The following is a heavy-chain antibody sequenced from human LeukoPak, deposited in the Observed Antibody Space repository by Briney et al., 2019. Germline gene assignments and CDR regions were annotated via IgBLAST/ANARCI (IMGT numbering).Heavy chain of an antibody. D-gene: IGHD5-24*01. CDR1: GGTFSSYA. V-gene: IGHV1-69*13. CDR2: IIPIFGTA. J-gene: IGHJ6*03. CDR3: ARGESGRELYYYYYYMDV. Sequence: ASVKVSCKASGGTFSSYAISWVRQAPGQGLEWMGGIIPIFGTANYAQKFQGRVTITADESTSTAYMELSSLRSEDTAVYYCARGESGRELYYYYYYMDVWGKGTTVTVSS.